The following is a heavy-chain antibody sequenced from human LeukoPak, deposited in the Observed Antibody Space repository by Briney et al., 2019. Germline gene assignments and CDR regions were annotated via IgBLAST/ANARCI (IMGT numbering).Heavy chain of an antibody. CDR3: ASPYIVATCMDV. J-gene: IGHJ6*02. V-gene: IGHV3-21*01. Sequence: GGPLRLSCAASGFTFSSYSMNWVRQAPGKGLEWVSSISSSSSYIYYADSVKGRFTISRDNAKNSLYLQMNSLRAEDTAVYYCASPYIVATCMDVWGQGTTVTVSS. CDR2: ISSSSSYI. D-gene: IGHD5-12*01. CDR1: GFTFSSYS.